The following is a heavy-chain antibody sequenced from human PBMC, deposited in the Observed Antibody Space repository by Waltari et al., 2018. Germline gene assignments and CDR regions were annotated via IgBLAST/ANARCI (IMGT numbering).Heavy chain of an antibody. CDR1: GFTFSSYS. J-gene: IGHJ4*02. Sequence: EVQLVESGGGLVKPGGSLRLSCAASGFTFSSYSMNWVRQAPGKGLEWVSSISSSSSYIYYADSVKGRFTISRDNAKNSLYLQMNSLRAEDTAVYYCARGVHVIGEAARPVYWGQGTLVTVSS. V-gene: IGHV3-21*01. CDR2: ISSSSSYI. D-gene: IGHD6-6*01. CDR3: ARGVHVIGEAARPVY.